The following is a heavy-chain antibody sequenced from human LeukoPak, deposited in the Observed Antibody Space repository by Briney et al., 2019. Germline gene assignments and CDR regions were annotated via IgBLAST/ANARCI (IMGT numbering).Heavy chain of an antibody. CDR3: ARVDTVMAYYFDL. V-gene: IGHV3-53*05. D-gene: IGHD5-18*01. CDR1: GFTVSSNY. CDR2: IYSGGST. J-gene: IGHJ4*02. Sequence: GGSLRLSCAASGFTVSSNYMSWVRRAPGKGLEWVSVIYSGGSTYYAESVKRGFTISRDNSKNTLYLQMNSLRAEDTAVYYCARVDTVMAYYFDLWGQGTLVTVSS.